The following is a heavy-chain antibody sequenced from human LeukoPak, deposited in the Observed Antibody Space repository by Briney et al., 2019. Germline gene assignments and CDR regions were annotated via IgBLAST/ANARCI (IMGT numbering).Heavy chain of an antibody. CDR2: IYYSGST. Sequence: SETLSLTCTVSGGSISSYYWSWIRQPPGKGLEWIGYIYYSGSTNYNPSLKSRVTISVDTSKNQFSLKLSSVTAADTAVYYCARDPDIVVVPAAPLFQHWGQGTLVTVSS. D-gene: IGHD2-2*01. CDR3: ARDPDIVVVPAAPLFQH. V-gene: IGHV4-59*01. CDR1: GGSISSYY. J-gene: IGHJ1*01.